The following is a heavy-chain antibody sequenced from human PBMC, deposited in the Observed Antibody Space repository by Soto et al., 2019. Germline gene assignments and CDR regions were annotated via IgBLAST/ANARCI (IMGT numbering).Heavy chain of an antibody. CDR2: IIPILGIA. V-gene: IGHV1-69*04. J-gene: IGHJ3*02. CDR1: GGTFSSYT. CDR3: ARDKNRDGYSYGLKAFDI. D-gene: IGHD5-18*01. Sequence: SVKVSCKASGGTFSSYTISWVRQAPGQGLEWMGRIIPILGIANYAQKFQGRVTITADKSTSTAYMELSSLRSEDTAVYYCARDKNRDGYSYGLKAFDIWGQGTMVTVSS.